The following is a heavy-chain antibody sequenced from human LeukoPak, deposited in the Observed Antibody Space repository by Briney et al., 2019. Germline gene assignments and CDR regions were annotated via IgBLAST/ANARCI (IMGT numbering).Heavy chain of an antibody. CDR2: ISSSSNNI. Sequence: GGSLRLSCAASGFTFNYYTMNWVRQAPGKGLEWVSSISSSSNNIHYADLEKGRFTISRDNAKNSLYLQMDRLRAEDAALYFCVRSHYDLYAFFDYWGQGTLVTVSS. V-gene: IGHV3-21*01. D-gene: IGHD3-22*01. J-gene: IGHJ4*02. CDR3: VRSHYDLYAFFDY. CDR1: GFTFNYYT.